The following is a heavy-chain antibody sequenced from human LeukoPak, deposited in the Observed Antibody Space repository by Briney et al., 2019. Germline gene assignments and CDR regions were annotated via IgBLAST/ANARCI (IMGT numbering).Heavy chain of an antibody. Sequence: SETLSLTCAVYGGSFSGYYWSWIRQPPGKGLEWIGEINHSGSTNYNPSLKSRVTISVDTSKNQFSLKLSSVTAADTAVYYCARGPRGLDYWGQVTLVTVSS. D-gene: IGHD3-10*01. J-gene: IGHJ4*02. CDR2: INHSGST. V-gene: IGHV4-34*01. CDR3: ARGPRGLDY. CDR1: GGSFSGYY.